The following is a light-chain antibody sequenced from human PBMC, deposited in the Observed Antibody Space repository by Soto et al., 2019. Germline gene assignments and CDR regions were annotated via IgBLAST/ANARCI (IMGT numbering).Light chain of an antibody. CDR3: TSYTSSGNYG. CDR2: DVS. Sequence: QSALTQPASVSGSPGQSIAISCTGTSSDVGAYDYVSWYQQHPGKAHKLMIYDVSNRPSGVSNRFSGSKSANTASLTISGLQAEDEADYYCTSYTSSGNYGFGTGTKVTVL. J-gene: IGLJ1*01. V-gene: IGLV2-14*01. CDR1: SSDVGAYDY.